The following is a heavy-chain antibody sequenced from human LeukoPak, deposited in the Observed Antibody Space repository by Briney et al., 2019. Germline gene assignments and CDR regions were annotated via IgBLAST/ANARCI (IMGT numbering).Heavy chain of an antibody. CDR2: INQDGGGK. CDR3: ARDVFDY. Sequence: GGSLRLSCAASGFTISNYWMGWVRQAPGKGLEWVATINQDGGGKYYVDSVKGRFTISRDSAENSLYLQMNSVTAEDTAVYYCARDVFDYWGQGTRVTVSS. V-gene: IGHV3-7*01. J-gene: IGHJ4*02. CDR1: GFTISNYW.